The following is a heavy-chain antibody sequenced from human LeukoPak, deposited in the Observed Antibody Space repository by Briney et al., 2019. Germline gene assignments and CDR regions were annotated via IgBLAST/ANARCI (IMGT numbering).Heavy chain of an antibody. CDR1: EFTFSSYG. J-gene: IGHJ5*02. CDR3: ARESGIAAALDL. V-gene: IGHV3-30*02. Sequence: GGSLRLPCAASEFTFSSYGMHWVRQAPGKGLEWVAFIRYDGSNKYYADSVKGRFTISRDNSKNTLYLQMNSLRAEDTAVYYCARESGIAAALDLWGQGTLVAVSS. CDR2: IRYDGSNK. D-gene: IGHD6-13*01.